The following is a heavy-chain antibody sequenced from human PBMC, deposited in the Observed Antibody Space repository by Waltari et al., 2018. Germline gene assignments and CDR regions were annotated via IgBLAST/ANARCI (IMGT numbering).Heavy chain of an antibody. J-gene: IGHJ4*02. CDR1: GGSISSYY. CDR3: ARDRGSSDFGY. CDR2: IYYSGST. Sequence: QVQLQESGPGLVKPSETLSLTCTVSGGSISSYYWSWIRQPPGKGLEWIGYIYYSGSTNYNPSLKSRVTISVDTSKNQFSLKLSSVTAADTAVYYCARDRGSSDFGYWGQGTLVTVSS. V-gene: IGHV4-59*12. D-gene: IGHD3-16*01.